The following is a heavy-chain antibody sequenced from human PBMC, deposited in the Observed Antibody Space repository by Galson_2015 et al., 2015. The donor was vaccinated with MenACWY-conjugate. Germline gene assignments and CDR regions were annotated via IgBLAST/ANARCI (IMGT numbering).Heavy chain of an antibody. CDR2: ITGSSGGT. V-gene: IGHV3-23*01. CDR3: AKSTTLNIYNDF. J-gene: IGHJ4*02. Sequence: SLRLSCAASGFTFSTYAMSWVRQAPGKGLEWVSAITGSSGGTDYADSVKGRFTISRDNSRNTLYLQMNSLRAEDTAVYYCAKSTTLNIYNDFWGQGTLVTVSS. D-gene: IGHD2/OR15-2a*01. CDR1: GFTFSTYA.